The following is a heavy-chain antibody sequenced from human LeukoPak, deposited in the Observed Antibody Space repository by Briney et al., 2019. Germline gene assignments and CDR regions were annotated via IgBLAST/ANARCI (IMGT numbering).Heavy chain of an antibody. CDR3: ARGSYFGDNYYKGTQQ. CDR2: IHNNGNT. D-gene: IGHD3-10*01. CDR1: GDSIRRAGNY. Sequence: SETLSLTCTVSGDSIRRAGNYWTWIRLRPGKGLEWIGYIHNNGNTYYNPSLGSRVTMSLDMSQNQFSLNLISMTADDTAVYFCARGSYFGDNYYKGTQQWARGTLVIVSS. J-gene: IGHJ4*02. V-gene: IGHV4-31*03.